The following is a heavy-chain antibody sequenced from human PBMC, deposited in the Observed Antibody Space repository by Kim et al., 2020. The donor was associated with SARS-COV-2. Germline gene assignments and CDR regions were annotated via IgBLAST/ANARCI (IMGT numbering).Heavy chain of an antibody. Sequence: GGSLRLSCAASGFTFSSYAMHWVRQAPGKGLEWVAVISYDGGSKYYADSVKGRFTISRDNSKNTLYLQMNSLRAEDTAVYYCARDGSSSWSFAYWGQGTLVTVSS. D-gene: IGHD6-13*01. J-gene: IGHJ4*02. CDR1: GFTFSSYA. CDR3: ARDGSSSWSFAY. V-gene: IGHV3-30*04. CDR2: ISYDGGSK.